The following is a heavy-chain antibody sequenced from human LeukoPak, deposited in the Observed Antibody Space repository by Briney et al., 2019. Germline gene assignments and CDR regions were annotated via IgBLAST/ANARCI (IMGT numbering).Heavy chain of an antibody. CDR3: ARDIAVAGTTPDY. D-gene: IGHD6-19*01. Sequence: ASVKVSCKASGYTFTGYYKHWVRQAPGQGLEWMGWINPNSGGTNYAQKFQGRVTMTRDTSISTAYMELSRLRSDDTAVYYCARDIAVAGTTPDYWGQGTLVTVSS. V-gene: IGHV1-2*02. CDR1: GYTFTGYY. CDR2: INPNSGGT. J-gene: IGHJ4*02.